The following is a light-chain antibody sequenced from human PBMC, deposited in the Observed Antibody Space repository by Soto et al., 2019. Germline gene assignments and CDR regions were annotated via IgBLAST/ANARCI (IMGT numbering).Light chain of an antibody. J-gene: IGLJ3*02. CDR1: SSDVGAYNY. CDR2: DVS. V-gene: IGLV2-11*01. CDR3: CSYAGSYTSWV. Sequence: QPVLTQPRSVSGSPGQSVTISCTGTSSDVGAYNYVSWYQQHPGKAPKVMIYDVSKRPSGVPDRFSGSRSGNTASLTISGLQAEDEADYYCCSYAGSYTSWVFGGGTKLTVL.